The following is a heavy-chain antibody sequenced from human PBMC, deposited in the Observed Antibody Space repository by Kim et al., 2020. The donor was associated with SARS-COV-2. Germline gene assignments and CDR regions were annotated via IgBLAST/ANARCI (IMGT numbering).Heavy chain of an antibody. CDR2: IYYSGST. V-gene: IGHV4-31*03. CDR1: GGSISSGGYY. CDR3: AREVAADNWFDP. J-gene: IGHJ5*02. D-gene: IGHD2-15*01. Sequence: SETLSLTCTVSGGSISSGGYYWSWIRQHPGKGLEWIGYIYYSGSTYYNPSLKSRVTISVDTSKNQFSLKLSSVTAADTAVYYCAREVAADNWFDPWGQGTLVTVSS.